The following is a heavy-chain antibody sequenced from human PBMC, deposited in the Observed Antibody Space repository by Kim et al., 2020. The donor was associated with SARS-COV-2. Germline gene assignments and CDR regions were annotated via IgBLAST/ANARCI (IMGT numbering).Heavy chain of an antibody. V-gene: IGHV4-39*01. CDR3: ASLRWELLKGVGGEDYYFDY. Sequence: SETLSLTCTVSGGSISSSSYYWGWIRQPPGKGLEWIGSIYYSGSTYYNPSLKSRVTISVDTSKNQFSLKLSSVTAADTAVYYCASLRWELLKGVGGEDYYFDYWGQGTLVTVSS. D-gene: IGHD1-26*01. J-gene: IGHJ4*02. CDR1: GGSISSSSYY. CDR2: IYYSGST.